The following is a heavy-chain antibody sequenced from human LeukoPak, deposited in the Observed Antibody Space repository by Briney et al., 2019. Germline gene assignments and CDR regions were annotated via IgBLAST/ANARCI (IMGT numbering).Heavy chain of an antibody. V-gene: IGHV3-23*01. CDR1: GFTFSSYA. CDR2: ISGSGAGT. CDR3: AKGTRGSGTSYNDDY. Sequence: GGSLRLSCAASGFTFSSYAMSCVRQAPGKGLEWFSTISGSGAGTYYADSVKGRFTISRGNPKNTLYLQMNSLRAEDTAIYYCAKGTRGSGTSYNDDYWGQGTLVTVSS. D-gene: IGHD3-10*01. J-gene: IGHJ4*02.